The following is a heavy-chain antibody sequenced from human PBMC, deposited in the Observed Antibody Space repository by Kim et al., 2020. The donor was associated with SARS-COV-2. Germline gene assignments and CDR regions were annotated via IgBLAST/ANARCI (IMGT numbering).Heavy chain of an antibody. J-gene: IGHJ6*02. Sequence: GGSLRLSCAASGFTFSSYWMSWVRQAPGKGLEWVANIKQDGSEKYYVDSVKGRFTISRDNAKNSLYLQMNSLRAEDTAVYYCARDLVYGSGLYYYYGMDVWGQGTTVTVSS. CDR3: ARDLVYGSGLYYYYGMDV. V-gene: IGHV3-7*01. CDR2: IKQDGSEK. D-gene: IGHD3-10*01. CDR1: GFTFSSYW.